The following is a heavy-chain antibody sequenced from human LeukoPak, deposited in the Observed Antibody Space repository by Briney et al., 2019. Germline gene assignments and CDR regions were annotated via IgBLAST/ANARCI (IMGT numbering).Heavy chain of an antibody. CDR1: GYTFTSYA. CDR2: INTNTGNP. J-gene: IGHJ6*03. Sequence: GASVKVSYKASGYTFTSYAMNWVRQAPGQGLEWMGWINTNTGNPTYAQGFTGRFVFSLDTSVRTAYLQISSLKAEDTAVYYCAKVALTAMVSGYYYYYMDVWGRGTTVTVSS. V-gene: IGHV7-4-1*02. CDR3: AKVALTAMVSGYYYYYMDV. D-gene: IGHD5-18*01.